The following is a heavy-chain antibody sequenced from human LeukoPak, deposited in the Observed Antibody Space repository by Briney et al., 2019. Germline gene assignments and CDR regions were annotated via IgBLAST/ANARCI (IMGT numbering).Heavy chain of an antibody. D-gene: IGHD3-10*01. Sequence: GRSLRLSCAASGFTFSSYAMHWVRQAPGKGLEWVAVISYDGSNKYYADSVKGRFTISRDNSKNTLYLQMNSLRAEDTAVYYCARFGYGSGSYPSSDYWGQGTLVTVSS. CDR2: ISYDGSNK. CDR1: GFTFSSYA. J-gene: IGHJ4*02. V-gene: IGHV3-30-3*01. CDR3: ARFGYGSGSYPSSDY.